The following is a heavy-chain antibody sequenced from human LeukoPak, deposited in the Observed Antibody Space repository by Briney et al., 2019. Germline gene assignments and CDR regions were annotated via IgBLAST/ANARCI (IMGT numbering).Heavy chain of an antibody. D-gene: IGHD6-19*01. CDR2: ISYDGSNK. CDR3: ARDVAPYSSGWYMGY. V-gene: IGHV3-30-3*01. J-gene: IGHJ4*02. CDR1: GFTFSSYA. Sequence: GGSLRLSCAASGFTFSSYAMHWVRQAPGKGLEWVAVISYDGSNKYYADSVEGRFTISRDNSKNTLYLQMNSLRAKDTAVYYCARDVAPYSSGWYMGYWGQGTLVTVSS.